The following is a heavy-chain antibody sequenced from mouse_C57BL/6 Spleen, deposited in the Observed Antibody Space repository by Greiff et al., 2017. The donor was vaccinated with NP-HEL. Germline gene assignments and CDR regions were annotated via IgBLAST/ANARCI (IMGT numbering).Heavy chain of an antibody. D-gene: IGHD1-1*02. CDR1: GYTFTDYN. Sequence: VQLQQSGPELVKPGASVKIPCKASGYTFTDYNMDWVKQSHGKSLEWIGDINPNNGGTIYNQKFKGKATLTVDKSSSTAYMELRSLTSEDTAGYYCERKDYAWFAYWGQGTLVTVSA. CDR3: ERKDYAWFAY. CDR2: INPNNGGT. V-gene: IGHV1-18*01. J-gene: IGHJ3*01.